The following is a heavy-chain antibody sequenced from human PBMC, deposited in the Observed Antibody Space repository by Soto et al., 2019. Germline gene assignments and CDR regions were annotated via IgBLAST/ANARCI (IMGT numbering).Heavy chain of an antibody. CDR2: MNPNSGNT. V-gene: IGHV1-8*01. D-gene: IGHD2-15*01. Sequence: ASVKVSCKASGYTFNSYDINWVRQAAGQGLEWMGWMNPNSGNTGYAQKFQGRVTMTRNTSISTAYMELSSLRSEDTAVYYCARWLHCSGGSCSAPSFDYWGQGTLVTVSS. J-gene: IGHJ4*02. CDR3: ARWLHCSGGSCSAPSFDY. CDR1: GYTFNSYD.